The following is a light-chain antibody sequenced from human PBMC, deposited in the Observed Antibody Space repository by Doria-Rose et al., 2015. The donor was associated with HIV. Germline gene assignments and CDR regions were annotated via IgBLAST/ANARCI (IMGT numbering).Light chain of an antibody. Sequence: EIVLTQSPGTLSLSPGERATLSCRASQSFSSTYLAWYQQKPGQAPSLLIYDGSTRATGIPDRFSASGSGTDFTLTINRLEPEDFALYYCHQYGTSWTFGQGTKV. CDR1: QSFSSTY. CDR2: DGS. J-gene: IGKJ1*01. CDR3: HQYGTSWT. V-gene: IGKV3-20*01.